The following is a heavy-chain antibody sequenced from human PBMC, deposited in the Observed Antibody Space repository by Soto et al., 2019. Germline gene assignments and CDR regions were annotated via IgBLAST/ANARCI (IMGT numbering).Heavy chain of an antibody. CDR1: GFTFSSYS. Sequence: GGSLRLSCAASGFTFSSYSMNWVRQAPGKGLEWVSYVSSSSSTIYYADSVKGRFTISRDNAKNSLYLQMNSLRAEDTAVYYCARDLRFRGVIIKYYFDYWGQGTLVTVSS. CDR2: VSSSSSTI. CDR3: ARDLRFRGVIIKYYFDY. J-gene: IGHJ4*02. V-gene: IGHV3-48*01. D-gene: IGHD3-10*01.